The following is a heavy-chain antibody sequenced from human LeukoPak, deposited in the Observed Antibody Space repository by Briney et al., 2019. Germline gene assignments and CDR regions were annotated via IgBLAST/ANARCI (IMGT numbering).Heavy chain of an antibody. D-gene: IGHD4-17*01. CDR3: ARERWRGDYAYYYYYMDV. CDR2: ISSSSSTI. J-gene: IGHJ6*03. CDR1: GFIVSSNY. Sequence: GGSLRLSCAGSGFIVSSNYMSWVRQAPGKGLEWVSYISSSSSTIYYADSVKGRFTISRDNAKNSLYLQMNSLRAEDTAVYYCARERWRGDYAYYYYYMDVWGKGTTVTVSS. V-gene: IGHV3-48*04.